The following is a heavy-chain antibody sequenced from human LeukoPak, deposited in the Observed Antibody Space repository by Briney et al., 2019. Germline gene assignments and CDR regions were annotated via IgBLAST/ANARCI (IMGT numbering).Heavy chain of an antibody. V-gene: IGHV3-20*04. CDR3: ARGGATVNAFDI. D-gene: IGHD1-26*01. J-gene: IGHJ3*02. Sequence: GGSLRPSCAASGFTFDDYGMSWVRQAPGKGLEWVSGINWNGGSTGYADSVKGRFTISRDNAKNSLYLQMNSLRAEDTALYYCARGGATVNAFDIWGQGTMVTVSS. CDR2: INWNGGST. CDR1: GFTFDDYG.